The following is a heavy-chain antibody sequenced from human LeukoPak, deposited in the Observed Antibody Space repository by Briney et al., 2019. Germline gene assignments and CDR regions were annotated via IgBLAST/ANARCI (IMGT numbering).Heavy chain of an antibody. Sequence: ASVKVSCKASEYTFTGYYMHWVRQAPGQGLEWMGRINPNSGGTNYAQKFQGRVTMTRDTSISTTYMELSRLRSDDTAVYYCARDYYDSSGYYEGVYWGQGTLVTVSS. CDR1: EYTFTGYY. CDR3: ARDYYDSSGYYEGVY. D-gene: IGHD3-22*01. CDR2: INPNSGGT. J-gene: IGHJ4*02. V-gene: IGHV1-2*06.